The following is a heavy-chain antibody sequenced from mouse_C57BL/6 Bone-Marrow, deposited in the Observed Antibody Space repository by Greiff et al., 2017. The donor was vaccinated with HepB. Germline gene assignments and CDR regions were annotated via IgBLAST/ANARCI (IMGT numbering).Heavy chain of an antibody. J-gene: IGHJ1*03. Sequence: EVMLVESEGGLVQPGSSMKLSCTASGFTFSNYYMAWVRQVPEKGLEWVANINYDGSSTYYLDSLKSRFIISRDNAKNILYLQMSSLKSEDTATYYCARDRPCYYGSSHWYFDVWGTGTTVTVSS. CDR1: GFTFSNYY. D-gene: IGHD1-1*01. CDR2: INYDGSST. V-gene: IGHV5-16*01. CDR3: ARDRPCYYGSSHWYFDV.